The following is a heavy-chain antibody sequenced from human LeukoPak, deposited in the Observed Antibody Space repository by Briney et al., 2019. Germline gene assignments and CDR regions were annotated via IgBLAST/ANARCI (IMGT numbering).Heavy chain of an antibody. Sequence: PSETLSLTCTVSGGSISYYYWSWIRQPPGKGLEWIGYIYYSGSTNYNPSLKSRVTISVDTSKNQFSLKLSSVTAADTAVYYCARGRGSGGYYYYYYGMDVWGQGTTVTVSS. CDR1: GGSISYYY. D-gene: IGHD3-16*01. CDR2: IYYSGST. V-gene: IGHV4-59*12. CDR3: ARGRGSGGYYYYYYGMDV. J-gene: IGHJ6*02.